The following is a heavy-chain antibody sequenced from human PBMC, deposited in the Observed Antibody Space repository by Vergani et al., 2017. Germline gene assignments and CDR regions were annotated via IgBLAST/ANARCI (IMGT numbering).Heavy chain of an antibody. Sequence: EENLVESGGGLVKPGGSLRLSCVASGFTFGSYSVNWVRQAPGRGLEWVSSISSSGNYVYYTASVKGRFSISRDNAKNSLYLDMSSLRAEDTAVYYCVRDVRVSRTWGQGTLVAVSS. V-gene: IGHV3-21*01. J-gene: IGHJ3*01. CDR3: VRDVRVSRT. CDR2: ISSSGNYV. CDR1: GFTFGSYS.